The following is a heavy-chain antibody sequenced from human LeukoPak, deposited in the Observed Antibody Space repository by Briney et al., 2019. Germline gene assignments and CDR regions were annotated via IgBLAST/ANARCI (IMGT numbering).Heavy chain of an antibody. J-gene: IGHJ4*02. CDR2: IYYSGST. Sequence: SETLSLTCTVSGGSISSSSYYWGWIRQPPGKGLEWIGSIYYSGSTYYNPSLKSRVTISVDTSKNQFSLKLSSVTAADTAVYYCAIPSGEKQYSSGWYPHWGQGTLVTVSS. CDR1: GGSISSSSYY. D-gene: IGHD6-19*01. V-gene: IGHV4-39*01. CDR3: AIPSGEKQYSSGWYPH.